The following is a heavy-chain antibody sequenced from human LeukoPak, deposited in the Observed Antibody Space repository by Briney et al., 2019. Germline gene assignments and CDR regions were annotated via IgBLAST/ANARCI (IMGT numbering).Heavy chain of an antibody. V-gene: IGHV4-34*01. Sequence: PSETLSLTCAVYGGSFSGYYWSWIRQPPGKGLEWIGEINHSGSTNYNPSLKSRVTISVDTSKNQFSLKLSSVTAADTAVYYCARGVIRGVIITASNWFDPWGQGTLVTASS. CDR2: INHSGST. CDR3: ARGVIRGVIITASNWFDP. J-gene: IGHJ5*02. D-gene: IGHD3-10*01. CDR1: GGSFSGYY.